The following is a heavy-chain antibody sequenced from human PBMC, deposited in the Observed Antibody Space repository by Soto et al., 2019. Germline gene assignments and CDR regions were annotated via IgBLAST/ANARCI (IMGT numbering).Heavy chain of an antibody. CDR1: GFTFSNYA. Sequence: EVQLLESGGGLVQPGGSLRLSCAASGFTFSNYAMSWVRQAPGKGLEWVPGISGGGGSSYYAYSVKGQFTISRDNSKNTLYLEMNSLRAKNMAVYYCADNCGVNCHSVFFYWGQGTLVIVSS. V-gene: IGHV3-23*01. CDR2: ISGGGGSS. D-gene: IGHD2-21*01. CDR3: ADNCGVNCHSVFFY. J-gene: IGHJ4*02.